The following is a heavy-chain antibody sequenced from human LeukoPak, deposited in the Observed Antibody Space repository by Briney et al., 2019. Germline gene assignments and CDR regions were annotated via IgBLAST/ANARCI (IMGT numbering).Heavy chain of an antibody. D-gene: IGHD6-13*01. CDR1: GGSISSNC. CDR2: SCTSGST. Sequence: TSETLSLTCTVSGGSISSNCWNWIRQPPGKGLEWIGYSCTSGSTNYNPSLMSRVTISVDTSKNQFSLKMISVTAADTAVYYCARHQHQLVTGCDYWGQGTLVTVSS. CDR3: ARHQHQLVTGCDY. V-gene: IGHV4-4*09. J-gene: IGHJ4*02.